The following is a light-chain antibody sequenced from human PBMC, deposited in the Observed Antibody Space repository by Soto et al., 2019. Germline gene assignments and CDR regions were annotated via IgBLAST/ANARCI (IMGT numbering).Light chain of an antibody. V-gene: IGKV3-11*01. CDR1: QSVSNY. J-gene: IGKJ4*01. Sequence: EIVLTQSPVTLSLSPGERATLSCRASQSVSNYLGWYQQKPGQAPRLLIYDATKRATGIPARFSGSGSGTDFPLTIGSLEPEGFAVYYCQQRANWLNFGGGTKVEIK. CDR2: DAT. CDR3: QQRANWLN.